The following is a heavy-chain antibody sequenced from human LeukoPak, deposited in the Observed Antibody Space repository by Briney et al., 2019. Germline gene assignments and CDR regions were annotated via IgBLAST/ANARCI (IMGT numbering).Heavy chain of an antibody. Sequence: AGGSLRLSCAASGFTFSSYAMHWVRQAPGKGLEWVALISYDGSNKYYADSVKGRFTISRDNSKNTLYLQMNSLRAEDTAVYYCARGPSRITMVRGYYYYYYMDVWGKGTTVTVSS. V-gene: IGHV3-30*04. CDR1: GFTFSSYA. CDR3: ARGPSRITMVRGYYYYYYMDV. J-gene: IGHJ6*03. D-gene: IGHD3-10*01. CDR2: ISYDGSNK.